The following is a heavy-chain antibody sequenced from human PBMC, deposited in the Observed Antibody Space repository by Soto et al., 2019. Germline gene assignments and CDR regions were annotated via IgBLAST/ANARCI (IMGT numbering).Heavy chain of an antibody. V-gene: IGHV1-18*01. CDR2: ISASNGDT. CDR3: ARMVRGSNIDYYYYMDV. CDR1: GYTFSSHG. D-gene: IGHD3-10*01. J-gene: IGHJ6*03. Sequence: QVRLVQSGAEVKKPGASVKVSCKASGYTFSSHGITWLRQAPGQGLEWMGWISASNGDTNYAQRLQGRVTVTTDTSTTPSYLELRSLRSEDTAVYYCARMVRGSNIDYYYYMDVWGKGTTVTVSS.